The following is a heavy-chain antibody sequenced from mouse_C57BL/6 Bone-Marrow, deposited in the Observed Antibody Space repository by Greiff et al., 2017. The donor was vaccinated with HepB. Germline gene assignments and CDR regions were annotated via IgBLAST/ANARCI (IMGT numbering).Heavy chain of an antibody. CDR2: INPYNGGT. CDR1: GYTFTDYY. D-gene: IGHD2-4*01. CDR3: ARMSYDYDEEDY. V-gene: IGHV1-19*01. Sequence: VQLQQSGPVLVKPGASVKMSCKASGYTFTDYYMNWVKQSHGKSLEWIGVINPYNGGTSYNQKFKGKATLTVDKSSSTAYMELNSLTSEDSAVYYCARMSYDYDEEDYWGQGTSVTVSS. J-gene: IGHJ4*01.